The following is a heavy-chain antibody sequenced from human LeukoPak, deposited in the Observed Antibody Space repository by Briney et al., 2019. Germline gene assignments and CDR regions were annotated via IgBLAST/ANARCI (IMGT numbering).Heavy chain of an antibody. CDR2: ISKDGSDK. J-gene: IGHJ6*02. V-gene: IGHV3-30*14. CDR3: ASQLFPNGMDV. CDR1: GFTFSDYA. D-gene: IGHD2-2*01. Sequence: GGSLRLSCAASGFTFSDYAMHWVRQAPGKGLEWVAVISKDGSDKYYPGSVRGRFTISRDNSKNTLYLQMNSLRAEDTAMYYCASQLFPNGMDVWGQGTTVTVSS.